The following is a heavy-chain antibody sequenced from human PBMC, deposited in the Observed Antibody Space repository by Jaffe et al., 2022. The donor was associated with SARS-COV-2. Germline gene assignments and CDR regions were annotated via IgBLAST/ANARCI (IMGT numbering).Heavy chain of an antibody. J-gene: IGHJ5*02. CDR2: FDPEDGET. CDR1: GYTLTELS. V-gene: IGHV1-24*01. Sequence: QVQLVQSGAEVKKPGASVKVSCKVSGYTLTELSMHWVRQAPGKGLEWMGGFDPEDGETIYAQKFQGRVTMTEDTSTDTAYMELSSLRSEDTAVYYCATAPLRFEGYDFWSGPNWFDPWGQGTLVTVSS. D-gene: IGHD3-3*01. CDR3: ATAPLRFEGYDFWSGPNWFDP.